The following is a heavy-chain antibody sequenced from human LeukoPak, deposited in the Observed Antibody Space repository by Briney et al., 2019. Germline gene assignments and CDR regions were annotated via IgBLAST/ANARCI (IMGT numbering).Heavy chain of an antibody. Sequence: GRSLRLSCAASGFTFSRYAMQWVRQAPGKGLECVAIISYDGSDKYYADSVKGRFTISRDDSKNTLYLQMKSLRPEDTALYFCARETDFWSGYYPPDYWGQGTLVTVSS. V-gene: IGHV3-30*01. CDR3: ARETDFWSGYYPPDY. CDR2: ISYDGSDK. J-gene: IGHJ4*02. D-gene: IGHD3-3*01. CDR1: GFTFSRYA.